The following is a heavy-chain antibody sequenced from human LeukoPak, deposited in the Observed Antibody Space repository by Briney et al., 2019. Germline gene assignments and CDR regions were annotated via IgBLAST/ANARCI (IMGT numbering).Heavy chain of an antibody. J-gene: IGHJ4*02. CDR2: IYYSGST. Sequence: SETLSLTYTVSGGSISSYYWSWVRQPPGKGLEWVGYIYYSGSTNYNPSLKSRVTISVDTSKNQFSLNLSSVTAADTAVYYCARVTGYMVEDYFDYWGQGTLVTVSS. D-gene: IGHD6-13*01. CDR1: GGSISSYY. V-gene: IGHV4-59*01. CDR3: ARVTGYMVEDYFDY.